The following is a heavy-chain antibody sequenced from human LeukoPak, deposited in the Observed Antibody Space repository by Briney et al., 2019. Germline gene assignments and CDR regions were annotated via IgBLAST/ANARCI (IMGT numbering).Heavy chain of an antibody. J-gene: IGHJ4*02. CDR2: IYYSGST. D-gene: IGHD2-8*01. V-gene: IGHV4-59*01. CDR1: GGSITSYY. Sequence: SETLSLTCTVSGGSITSYYWSWIRQPPGKGLEWIGYIYYSGSTNYNPSLKSRVTVSVDTSNNQFSLKLSSVTVADTAVYYCARGGGLIFDYWGQGTLVTVSS. CDR3: ARGGGLIFDY.